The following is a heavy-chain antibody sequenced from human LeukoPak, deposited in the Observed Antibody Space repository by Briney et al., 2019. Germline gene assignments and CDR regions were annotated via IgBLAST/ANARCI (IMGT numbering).Heavy chain of an antibody. CDR3: ARKFRRYDSSGYPLDY. CDR1: GFTFSSYA. J-gene: IGHJ4*02. CDR2: ISYDGSNK. D-gene: IGHD3-22*01. Sequence: RSLRLSCAASGFTFSSYAMHWVRQAPGKGLEGVAVISYDGSNKYYEDSVKGRFTISRDNSKNTLYLQMNSLRAEDTAVYYCARKFRRYDSSGYPLDYWGQGTLVTVSS. V-gene: IGHV3-30-3*01.